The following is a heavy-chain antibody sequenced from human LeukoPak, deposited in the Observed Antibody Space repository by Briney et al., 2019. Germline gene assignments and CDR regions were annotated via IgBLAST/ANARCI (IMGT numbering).Heavy chain of an antibody. J-gene: IGHJ4*02. D-gene: IGHD3-3*01. CDR1: GFTFGDYS. CDR2: NRSKANGGTT. Sequence: PGGSLRLSCTGSGFTFGDYSMIWVRHAPGKGLEWVAFNRSKANGGTTEYAASVKGRFTFSRDDSRSVAYLQMNNLRTEDTAVYYCARDQVYYGSWSAYWGQGTLVTVSS. CDR3: ARDQVYYGSWSAY. V-gene: IGHV3-49*04.